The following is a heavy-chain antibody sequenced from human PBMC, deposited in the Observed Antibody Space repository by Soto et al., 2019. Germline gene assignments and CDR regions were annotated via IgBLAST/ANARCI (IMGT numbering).Heavy chain of an antibody. D-gene: IGHD4-17*01. CDR3: EREWPVTSDY. V-gene: IGHV1-46*01. J-gene: IGHJ4*02. CDR2: INPSGGST. CDR1: GYTFTNYY. Sequence: QVQLVQSGAEVKKPGASVKVSCKASGYTFTNYYMHWVRQAPGQGLEWMGIINPSGGSTSYAQKFQGRVTMTRDTATSTVYMELSSLRLEDTAVYDCEREWPVTSDYWGQGTLVTVSS.